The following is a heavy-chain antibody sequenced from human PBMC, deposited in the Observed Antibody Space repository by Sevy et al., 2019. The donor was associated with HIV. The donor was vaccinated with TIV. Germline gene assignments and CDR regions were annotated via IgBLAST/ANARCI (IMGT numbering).Heavy chain of an antibody. J-gene: IGHJ6*02. CDR1: GYTFTSYG. Sequence: ASVKVSCKASGYTFTSYGISWVRQAPGQGLEWMGWISAYNGNTNYAQKLQGRVTMTTDTSTSTAYMELRSLRSDDTAVYYCASSTPSSIAARRYGMDVWGQGTTVTVSS. CDR2: ISAYNGNT. D-gene: IGHD6-6*01. CDR3: ASSTPSSIAARRYGMDV. V-gene: IGHV1-18*01.